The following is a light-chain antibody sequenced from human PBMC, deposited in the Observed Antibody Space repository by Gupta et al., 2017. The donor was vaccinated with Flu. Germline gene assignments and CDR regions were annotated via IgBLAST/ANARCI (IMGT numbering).Light chain of an antibody. CDR3: QSFDNSLSGWV. Sequence: QSVLTQPPSVSGAPGQRVTISCAGTSSNIGAGSAVHWYQQLPGTAPQLLIYGNNNRPSGVPDRFSGSKSGTSASLAITGLQAEDEADYYCQSFDNSLSGWVFGGGTQVTVL. CDR1: SSNIGAGSA. V-gene: IGLV1-40*01. CDR2: GNN. J-gene: IGLJ3*02.